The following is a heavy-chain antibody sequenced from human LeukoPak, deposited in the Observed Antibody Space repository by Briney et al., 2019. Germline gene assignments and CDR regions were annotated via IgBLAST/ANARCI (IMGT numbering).Heavy chain of an antibody. D-gene: IGHD2-15*01. CDR3: AREAWWRAFDI. V-gene: IGHV4-4*07. CDR1: GGSTSSYY. CDR2: IYTSGST. Sequence: SETLSLTCTVSGGSTSSYYWSWIRQPAGKGLEWIGRIYTSGSTNYNPSLKSRVSMSVDTSKNQFSLKLSSVTAADTAVYYCAREAWWRAFDIWGQGTMVTVSS. J-gene: IGHJ3*02.